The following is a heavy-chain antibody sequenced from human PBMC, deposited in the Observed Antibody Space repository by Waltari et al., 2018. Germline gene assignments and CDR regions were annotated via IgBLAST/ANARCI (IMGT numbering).Heavy chain of an antibody. J-gene: IGHJ4*02. CDR2: INPEVIQK. Sequence: EVQLVESGGGLVQPGGSLRLSCAASGFTFNTYWMKWIRQAPGKGLERSANINPEVIQKFYVDSVMGRFTVSRDNAQNSLYLQMNNLRAEDTAVYYCTTLARGESGDYWGQGTLVTVSS. CDR3: TTLARGESGDY. D-gene: IGHD3-10*01. CDR1: GFTFNTYW. V-gene: IGHV3-7*02.